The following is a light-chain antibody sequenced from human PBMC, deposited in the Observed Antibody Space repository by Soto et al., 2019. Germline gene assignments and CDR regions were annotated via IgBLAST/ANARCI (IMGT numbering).Light chain of an antibody. Sequence: DVALTQSPLSLPVTVGQPASISCRSTQSLVFDDGNTYLNWFHQRPGQPPRRLIYKVSDRDSGVPDRFSGSESGTDFTLKISRVDAEDVGIYYCMQATHWPYTFGQGTKLEIQ. CDR1: QSLVFDDGNTY. CDR2: KVS. J-gene: IGKJ2*01. CDR3: MQATHWPYT. V-gene: IGKV2-30*01.